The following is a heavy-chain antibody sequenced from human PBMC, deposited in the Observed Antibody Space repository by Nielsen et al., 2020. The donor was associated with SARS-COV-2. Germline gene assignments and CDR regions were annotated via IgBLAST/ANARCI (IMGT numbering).Heavy chain of an antibody. Sequence: GESLKISCADSAFTFSSYGMHWVRQAPGKGLEWVAVIWYDGSDKYYADSVKGRFTISRDNSKNTLYLQMNSLRAEDTAVYYCARDARGAMDYWGQGTPVTVSS. CDR3: ARDARGAMDY. J-gene: IGHJ4*02. V-gene: IGHV3-33*08. D-gene: IGHD3-10*01. CDR2: IWYDGSDK. CDR1: AFTFSSYG.